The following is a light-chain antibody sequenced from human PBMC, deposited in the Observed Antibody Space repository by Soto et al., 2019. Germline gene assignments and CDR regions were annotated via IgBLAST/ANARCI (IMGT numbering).Light chain of an antibody. Sequence: EIVLTQSPGTLSLSPGEIATLSCGASQSVSINYLAWYQQKPGQAPRLLICGASRRATGIPDRLSGSGSGTDFNLTISRLEPEDFAVYYCQQYDSSQWTFGQGTKVEIK. CDR3: QQYDSSQWT. J-gene: IGKJ1*01. CDR1: QSVSINY. CDR2: GAS. V-gene: IGKV3-20*01.